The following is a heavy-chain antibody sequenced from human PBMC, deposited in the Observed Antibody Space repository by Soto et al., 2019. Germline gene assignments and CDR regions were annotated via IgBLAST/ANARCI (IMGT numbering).Heavy chain of an antibody. D-gene: IGHD3-10*01. V-gene: IGHV3-33*01. CDR3: ARDQGITMVRGVIGY. Sequence: GGSLRLSCAASGFTFSSYGMHWVRQAPGKGLEWVAVIWYDGSNKYYADSVKGRFTISRDNSKNTLYLQMNSLRAEDTAVYYCARDQGITMVRGVIGYWGQGTLVTVSS. CDR1: GFTFSSYG. J-gene: IGHJ4*02. CDR2: IWYDGSNK.